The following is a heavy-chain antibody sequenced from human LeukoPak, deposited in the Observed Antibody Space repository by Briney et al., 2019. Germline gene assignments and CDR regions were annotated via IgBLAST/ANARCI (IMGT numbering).Heavy chain of an antibody. V-gene: IGHV1-2*02. Sequence: ASVKVSCKASGYTFTGYYMHWVRQAPGQGLEWMGWINPNSGGTNYAQKFQGRVTMTRDTSISTAFMELSRLRSDDTAVYFCARELEMARFDIWGQGTMVTVSS. CDR3: ARELEMARFDI. D-gene: IGHD5-24*01. CDR2: INPNSGGT. CDR1: GYTFTGYY. J-gene: IGHJ3*02.